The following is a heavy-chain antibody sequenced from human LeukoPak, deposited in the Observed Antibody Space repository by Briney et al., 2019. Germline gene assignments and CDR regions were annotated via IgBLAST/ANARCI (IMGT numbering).Heavy chain of an antibody. D-gene: IGHD3-9*01. V-gene: IGHV5-51*01. CDR1: GYSFTSYW. J-gene: IGHJ3*02. CDR2: IYPGDSDI. Sequence: GESLKISCKGSGYSFTSYWIGWVRQMPGKGLEWMGIIYPGDSDIRYSPSFQGQVTISADKSISTAYLQWSSLKASDTAMYYCARAFDWSPPGGAFDIWGQGTMVTVSS. CDR3: ARAFDWSPPGGAFDI.